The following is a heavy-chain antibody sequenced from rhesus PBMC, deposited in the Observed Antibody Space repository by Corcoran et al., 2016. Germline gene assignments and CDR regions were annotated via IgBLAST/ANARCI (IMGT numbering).Heavy chain of an antibody. CDR1: GFSFSDYY. CDR3: ARDGIVVVFTAHFDY. CDR2: ISYTGCST. D-gene: IGHD2-27*01. Sequence: EVQLVESGGGLAKPGGSLRLSCAASGFSFSDYYMYWVRQAPGKGLEWVSGISYTGCSTYYADSVKGRFTISRENAKNTLYLQRDSLRAEDTAVYYCARDGIVVVFTAHFDYWGQGVLVTVSS. V-gene: IGHV3S18*01. J-gene: IGHJ4*01.